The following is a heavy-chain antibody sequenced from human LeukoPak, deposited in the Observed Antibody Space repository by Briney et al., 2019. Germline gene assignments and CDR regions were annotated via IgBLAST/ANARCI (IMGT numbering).Heavy chain of an antibody. J-gene: IGHJ4*02. CDR1: GYTFTSYG. V-gene: IGHV1-18*01. D-gene: IGHD1-26*01. CDR2: ISAYNGDT. Sequence: GASVKVSCKASGYTFTSYGISWVRQAPGQGLEWMGWISAYNGDTNYAQTLQGRVTMTIDTSTSTAYMELRSLRSDDTAVYYCARTSRTPSGTYHIYWGQGTLVTVSS. CDR3: ARTSRTPSGTYHIY.